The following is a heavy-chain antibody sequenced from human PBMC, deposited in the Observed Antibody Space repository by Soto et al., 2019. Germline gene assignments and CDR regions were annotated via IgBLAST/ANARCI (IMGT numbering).Heavy chain of an antibody. CDR1: GFTFSSYA. J-gene: IGHJ3*02. CDR2: ISYDGSNK. D-gene: IGHD4-17*01. V-gene: IGHV3-30-3*01. Sequence: QVQLVESGGGVVQPGRSLRLSCAASGFTFSSYAMHWVRQAPGKGLEWVAVISYDGSNKYYADSVKGRFTISRDNSKNTLYLQMNSLRDEDTAVYYCAREFPDYEEDEGMGPNDAFDIWGQGTMVTVSS. CDR3: AREFPDYEEDEGMGPNDAFDI.